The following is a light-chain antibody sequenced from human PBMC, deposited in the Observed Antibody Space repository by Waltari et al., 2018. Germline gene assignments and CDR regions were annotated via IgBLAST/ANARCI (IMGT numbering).Light chain of an antibody. V-gene: IGLV3-1*01. Sequence: SYELTQPPSVSVSPGQTASVTCSGDKLGYKYACWYQQKPGQSPVLLIYQDTKRPSGIPERFSGSNSGNTATLTIGETQAMDEADYYCQAWDNNTAWFGTGTKVTVL. J-gene: IGLJ1*01. CDR3: QAWDNNTAW. CDR1: KLGYKY. CDR2: QDT.